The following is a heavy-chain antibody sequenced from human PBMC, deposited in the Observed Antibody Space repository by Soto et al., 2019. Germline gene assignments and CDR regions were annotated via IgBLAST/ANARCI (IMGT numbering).Heavy chain of an antibody. J-gene: IGHJ5*02. V-gene: IGHV3-23*01. CDR1: GFTFSSCA. CDR3: VCEDGVSTGFDP. CDR2: IIDSGSST. Sequence: PGGSLRLSCAASGFTFSSCAMGWVRQAPGKGLEWVSDIIDSGSSTYYADSVKGRFTISRDNAKNSLYLQMNSLRAEDTAVYYCVCEDGVSTGFDPWGQGTLVTVSS. D-gene: IGHD2-15*01.